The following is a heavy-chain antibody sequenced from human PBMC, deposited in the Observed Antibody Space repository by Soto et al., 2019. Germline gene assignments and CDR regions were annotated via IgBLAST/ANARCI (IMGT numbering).Heavy chain of an antibody. CDR3: ASDFELDGHCSSTSCHYYYYGMDV. CDR2: IKQDGSEK. Sequence: GGSLRLSCAASGFTFSSYWMSWVRQAPGKGLEWVANIKQDGSEKYYVDSVKGRFTISRDNAKNSLYLQMNSLRAEDTAVYYCASDFELDGHCSSTSCHYYYYGMDVWGQGTTVTVSS. D-gene: IGHD2-2*01. J-gene: IGHJ6*02. CDR1: GFTFSSYW. V-gene: IGHV3-7*03.